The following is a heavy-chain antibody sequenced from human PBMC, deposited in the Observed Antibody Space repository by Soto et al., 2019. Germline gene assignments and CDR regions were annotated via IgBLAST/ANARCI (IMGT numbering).Heavy chain of an antibody. CDR2: IWYDGSNK. V-gene: IGHV3-33*01. D-gene: IGHD6-13*01. CDR1: GFTFSSYG. J-gene: IGHJ3*02. CDR3: ARDTPQYSSKGLDAFDI. Sequence: GGSLRLSCAASGFTFSSYGMHWVRQAPGKGLEWVAVIWYDGSNKYYADSVKGRFTISRDNSKNTLYLQMNSLRAEDTAVYYCARDTPQYSSKGLDAFDIWGQGTMVTVSS.